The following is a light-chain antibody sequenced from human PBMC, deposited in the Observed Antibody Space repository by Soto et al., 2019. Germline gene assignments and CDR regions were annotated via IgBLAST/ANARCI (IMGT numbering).Light chain of an antibody. CDR1: QSLLHSNGNTY. J-gene: IGKJ1*01. V-gene: IGKV2-28*01. CDR2: LSF. Sequence: DVVMTQSPLSLPVTPGEPASISCRSSQSLLHSNGNTYLDWYLQKPGQSPQLLIYLSFNRASGVPDRFSGSGTGTDFTLKISRVEAEAVGVYYCMQGLHGPWTFGQGTKVEIK. CDR3: MQGLHGPWT.